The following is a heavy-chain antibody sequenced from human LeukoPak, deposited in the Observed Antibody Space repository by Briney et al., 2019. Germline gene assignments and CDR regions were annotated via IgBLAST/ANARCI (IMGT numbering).Heavy chain of an antibody. CDR3: VRDNLPVGSPENYFDS. Sequence: ASVKVSCKGSGYIFPRYGLARVRQAPGQGLEWMGWISPYNGETKYAQNFQDRLTLTTDTSTSTAYMDLRSLRSDDTAVYYCVRDNLPVGSPENYFDSWGQGTLVTVSS. D-gene: IGHD1-26*01. CDR2: ISPYNGET. CDR1: GYIFPRYG. V-gene: IGHV1-18*01. J-gene: IGHJ4*02.